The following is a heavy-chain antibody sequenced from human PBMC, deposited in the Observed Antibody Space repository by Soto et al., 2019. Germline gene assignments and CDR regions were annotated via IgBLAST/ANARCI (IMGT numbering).Heavy chain of an antibody. V-gene: IGHV1-3*01. CDR1: GYTFTDYA. CDR3: ARGRHDIVAVPGDY. CDR2: INGGNGNT. D-gene: IGHD2-15*01. Sequence: QVQLVQSGAEVKKPGASVKVSCKASGYTFTDYAMHWVRQAPGQRPEWMGWINGGNGNTRLSQTFQGRVAITSDTSASTAYMEVSSLISEDTAVYYCARGRHDIVAVPGDYWGQGTLVTVSS. J-gene: IGHJ4*02.